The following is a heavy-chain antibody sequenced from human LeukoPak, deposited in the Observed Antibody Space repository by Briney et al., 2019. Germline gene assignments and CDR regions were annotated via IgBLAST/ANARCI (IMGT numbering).Heavy chain of an antibody. CDR2: ISGSGGST. V-gene: IGHV3-23*01. D-gene: IGHD5-24*01. CDR1: GFTFSSYA. CDR3: AKGPRDGHNLWLDP. Sequence: GGSLRLSCAASGFTFSSYAMSWVRQAPGKGLEWVSAISGSGGSTYYADSVKGRFTISRDNSKNTLYLQMNSLRAEDTAVYYCAKGPRDGHNLWLDPWGQGTLVTVSS. J-gene: IGHJ5*02.